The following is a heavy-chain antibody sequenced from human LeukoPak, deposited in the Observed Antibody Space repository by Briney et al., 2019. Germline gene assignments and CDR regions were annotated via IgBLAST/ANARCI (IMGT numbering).Heavy chain of an antibody. D-gene: IGHD1-1*01. CDR3: ARHQGYNLYYFDY. CDR1: GGSISSSNW. J-gene: IGHJ4*02. Sequence: SETLSLTCAVSGGSISSSNWWSWVRQPPGKGLEWIGEIYHSGSTNYNPSLKSRVTISVDKSKNQFSLKLSSVTAADTAVYYCARHQGYNLYYFDYWGQGTLVTVSS. V-gene: IGHV4-4*02. CDR2: IYHSGST.